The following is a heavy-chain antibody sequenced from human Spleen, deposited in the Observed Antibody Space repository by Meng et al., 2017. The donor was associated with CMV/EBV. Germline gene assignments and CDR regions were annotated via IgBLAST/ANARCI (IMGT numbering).Heavy chain of an antibody. D-gene: IGHD1-14*01. CDR3: AKDSGSHGWYFDL. CDR1: GGTFSSYA. Sequence: SVKVSCKASGGTFSSYAISWVRQAPGQGLEWMGGIIPFLGKATYSQKFQGRVTITADKSTSTAYMELNSLRSEDTAVYYCAKDSGSHGWYFDLWGRGTLVTVSS. CDR2: IIPFLGKA. J-gene: IGHJ2*01. V-gene: IGHV1-69*10.